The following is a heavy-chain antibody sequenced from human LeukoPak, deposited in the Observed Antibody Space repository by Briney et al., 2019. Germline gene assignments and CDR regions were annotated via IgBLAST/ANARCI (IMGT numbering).Heavy chain of an antibody. Sequence: SVKVSCKASGGTFSSYTISWVRQAPGQGLEWMGRIIPILGIANYAQKFQGRVTITADKSTSTAYMELSSLRSEDTAVYYCARVGVLRFLKGPWFDPWGQGTLVTVSS. CDR1: GGTFSSYT. CDR2: IIPILGIA. D-gene: IGHD3-3*01. V-gene: IGHV1-69*02. J-gene: IGHJ5*02. CDR3: ARVGVLRFLKGPWFDP.